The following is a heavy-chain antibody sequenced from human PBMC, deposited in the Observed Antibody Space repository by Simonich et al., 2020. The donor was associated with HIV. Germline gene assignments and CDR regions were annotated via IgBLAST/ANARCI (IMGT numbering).Heavy chain of an antibody. CDR2: ISPGNANT. J-gene: IGHJ4*02. V-gene: IGHV1-3*01. Sequence: QVQFVQSGAEVKKPGASVKVSCKASGYTFTNYPIHWVRLAPGQRLEWMGWISPGNANTQYSQKLQVRVTITRDTSANTVYMEMRSLRSKDTAVYYCARGQADVGAGTLAHWGQGTPVAVSS. CDR3: ARGQADVGAGTLAH. CDR1: GYTFTNYP. D-gene: IGHD1-26*01.